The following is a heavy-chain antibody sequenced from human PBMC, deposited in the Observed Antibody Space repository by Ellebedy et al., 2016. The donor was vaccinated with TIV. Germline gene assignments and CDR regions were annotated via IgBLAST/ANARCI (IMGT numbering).Heavy chain of an antibody. J-gene: IGHJ4*02. V-gene: IGHV3-23*01. CDR3: AKGVGWSVRSYDD. D-gene: IGHD3-3*01. CDR2: ISTNGGET. CDR1: GVTLSSYG. Sequence: PGGSLRLSCAASGVTLSSYGMSWVRQAPGKGLEWVSSISTNGGETFYADSVKGRFTISRDNSENTLYLQMNSLRVEDTAFYYCAKGVGWSVRSYDDWGQGTLVTVSS.